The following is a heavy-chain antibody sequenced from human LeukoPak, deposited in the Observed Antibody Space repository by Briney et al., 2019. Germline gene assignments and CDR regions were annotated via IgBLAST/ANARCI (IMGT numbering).Heavy chain of an antibody. CDR3: ARPLGGATLHAFDI. Sequence: PSQTLSLTCTVSGGSISSGDYYWTWIRQPPGKGLEWIGSIYYSGSTFYNPSLKSRVTISVDTSKNQFSLKLSSVTAADTAVYYCARPLGGATLHAFDIWGQGTMVTVSS. CDR1: GGSISSGDYY. V-gene: IGHV4-39*01. J-gene: IGHJ3*02. CDR2: IYYSGST. D-gene: IGHD4/OR15-4a*01.